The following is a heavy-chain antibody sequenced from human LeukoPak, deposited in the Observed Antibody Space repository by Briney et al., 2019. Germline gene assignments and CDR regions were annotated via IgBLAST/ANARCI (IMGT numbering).Heavy chain of an antibody. J-gene: IGHJ3*02. CDR2: ISWNSGSI. Sequence: HPGGSLRLSCAASGFTFDDYAMHWVRQAPGKGLEWVSGISWNSGSIGYADSVKGRFTISRDNAKNSLYLQMNSLRAEDTALYYRAKDKVKRNGIQPQVNAFDIWAEGTMVTGSS. CDR3: AKDKVKRNGIQPQVNAFDI. D-gene: IGHD5-18*01. V-gene: IGHV3-9*01. CDR1: GFTFDDYA.